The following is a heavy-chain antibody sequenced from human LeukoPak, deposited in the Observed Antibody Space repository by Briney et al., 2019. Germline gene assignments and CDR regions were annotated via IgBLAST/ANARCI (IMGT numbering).Heavy chain of an antibody. J-gene: IGHJ4*02. CDR3: ARELYSSSSGDY. CDR2: INPNSRGT. Sequence: ASVKVSCKASGYTLTGYYMHWVRQAPGQGLECIEWINPNSRGTNYAQKFQGSVTLTRDTSISTAYVELGRLRSDDTAVYYCARELYSSSSGDYWGQGTLVTVSS. CDR1: GYTLTGYY. D-gene: IGHD6-6*01. V-gene: IGHV1-2*02.